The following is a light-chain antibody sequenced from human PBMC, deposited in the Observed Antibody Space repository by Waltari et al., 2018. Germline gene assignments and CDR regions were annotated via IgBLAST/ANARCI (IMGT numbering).Light chain of an antibody. CDR3: AVWDDSLNVV. V-gene: IGLV1-44*01. Sequence: QSVVTQAPSASGTPGQRVTISCSGRSSNIGRNTVNWYQQLPGTAPKLVIYTNNQRPSGVPDRFSGSKSGTSASLAISGLQSEDEADYYCAVWDDSLNVVFGGGTKLTVL. J-gene: IGLJ2*01. CDR2: TNN. CDR1: SSNIGRNT.